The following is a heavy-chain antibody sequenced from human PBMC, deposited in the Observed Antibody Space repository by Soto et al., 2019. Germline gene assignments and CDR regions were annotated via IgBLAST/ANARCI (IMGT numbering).Heavy chain of an antibody. J-gene: IGHJ6*03. CDR1: GYTFTSYA. Sequence: ASVKVSCKASGYTFTSYAMHWVRQAPGQRLEWMGWINAGNGNTKYSQKFQGRVTITRDTSASTAYMELSSLRSEDTAVYYCARSPLMVRGVIRRHYYYYMDVWGKGTTVTVSS. V-gene: IGHV1-3*01. CDR3: ARSPLMVRGVIRRHYYYYMDV. D-gene: IGHD3-10*01. CDR2: INAGNGNT.